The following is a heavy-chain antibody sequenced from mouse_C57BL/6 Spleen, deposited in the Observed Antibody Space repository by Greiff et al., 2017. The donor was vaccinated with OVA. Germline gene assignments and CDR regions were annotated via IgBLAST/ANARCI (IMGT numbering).Heavy chain of an antibody. CDR1: GYSFTDYN. CDR2: INPNSGTT. CDR3: ANQLGLGYYFDY. V-gene: IGHV1-39*01. Sequence: EVQLQQSGPELVKPGASVKISCKASGYSFTDYNMNWVKQSNGKSLEWIGVINPNSGTTSYNQKFKGKATLTVDQSSSTAYMQLNSLSSEDSAVDYCANQLGLGYYFDYWGQGTTLTVSS. D-gene: IGHD4-1*02. J-gene: IGHJ2*01.